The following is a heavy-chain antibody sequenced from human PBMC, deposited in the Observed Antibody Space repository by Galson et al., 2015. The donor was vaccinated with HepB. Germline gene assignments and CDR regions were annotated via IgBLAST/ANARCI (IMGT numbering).Heavy chain of an antibody. Sequence: SETLSLTCAVSGDSISNDRWWSWVRQPPGEGREWIGEAYHSGGTNYRPSLKSPVTISVDKSKNQFSLKLTSVTAADTAVYYCARAKEGRGYFDYWGQGTLVTVSS. V-gene: IGHV4-4*02. CDR1: GDSISNDRW. J-gene: IGHJ4*02. D-gene: IGHD3-10*01. CDR2: AYHSGGT. CDR3: ARAKEGRGYFDY.